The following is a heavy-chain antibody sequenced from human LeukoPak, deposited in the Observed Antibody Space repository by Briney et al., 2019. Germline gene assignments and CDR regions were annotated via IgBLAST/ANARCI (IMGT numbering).Heavy chain of an antibody. Sequence: ASVKVSCKASGYTFTSYGISWVRQAPGQGLEWMGWISAYNGNTNYAQKLQGRVTMTTDTSTSTAYMELRSLRPDDTAVYYCARNYGIAAAGTVWFDPWGQGTLVTVSS. J-gene: IGHJ5*02. V-gene: IGHV1-18*01. CDR2: ISAYNGNT. CDR1: GYTFTSYG. D-gene: IGHD6-13*01. CDR3: ARNYGIAAAGTVWFDP.